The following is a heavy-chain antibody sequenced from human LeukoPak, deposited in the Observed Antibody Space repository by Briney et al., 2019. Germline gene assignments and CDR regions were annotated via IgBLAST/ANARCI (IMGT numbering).Heavy chain of an antibody. CDR2: ISGSGDNT. J-gene: IGHJ6*02. CDR3: ARGGIAAALGYYYGMDV. CDR1: GFTFSSYV. V-gene: IGHV3-23*01. D-gene: IGHD6-13*01. Sequence: GGSLRLSCAASGFTFSSYVMNWVRQAPGKGLEWVSDISGSGDNTHYADSVKGRFTISRDNSKNTLYLQMNSLRAEDTAVYYCARGGIAAALGYYYGMDVWGQGTTVTVSS.